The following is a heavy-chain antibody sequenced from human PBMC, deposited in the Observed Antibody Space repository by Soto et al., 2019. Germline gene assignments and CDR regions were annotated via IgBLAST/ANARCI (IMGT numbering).Heavy chain of an antibody. D-gene: IGHD6-13*01. CDR2: ISSSSSYI. CDR1: RFTFSSYS. J-gene: IGHJ4*02. V-gene: IGHV3-21*01. CDR3: ARTGSSSSSWYENSDY. Sequence: EVQLVESGGGLVKPGGSLRLSCAASRFTFSSYSMNWVRQAPGKGLEWVSSISSSSSYIYYADSVKGRFTISRDNAKNSLYLQMNSLRAEDTAVYYCARTGSSSSSWYENSDYWGQGTLVTVSS.